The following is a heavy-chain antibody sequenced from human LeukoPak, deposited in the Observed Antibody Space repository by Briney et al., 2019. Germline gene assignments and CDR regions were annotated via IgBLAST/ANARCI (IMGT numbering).Heavy chain of an antibody. CDR1: GFTFSSYG. CDR3: ARDPPTLYYYDSSGYPPDY. D-gene: IGHD3-22*01. CDR2: IRYDGGNK. Sequence: QPGGSLRLSCAASGFTFSSYGMHWVRQAPGKGLEWVAFIRYDGGNKYYADSVKGRFTISRDNSKNTLYLQMNSLRAEDTAVYYCARDPPTLYYYDSSGYPPDYWGQGTLVTVSS. J-gene: IGHJ4*02. V-gene: IGHV3-30*02.